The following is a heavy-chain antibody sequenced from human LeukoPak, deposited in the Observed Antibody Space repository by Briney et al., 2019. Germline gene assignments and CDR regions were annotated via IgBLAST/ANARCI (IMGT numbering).Heavy chain of an antibody. CDR2: ISTSGTTI. V-gene: IGHV3-48*03. Sequence: PVGSLRLSCAASGFTFSSYEMNWVRQAPGKGLDWVSHISTSGTTIYYADSVKGRFTISRDNSKNTLYLQMNSLRAEDTAVYYCAKKWPDAGSYSSSSVFGDYFDYWGQGTLVTVSS. CDR3: AKKWPDAGSYSSSSVFGDYFDY. D-gene: IGHD6-13*01. J-gene: IGHJ4*02. CDR1: GFTFSSYE.